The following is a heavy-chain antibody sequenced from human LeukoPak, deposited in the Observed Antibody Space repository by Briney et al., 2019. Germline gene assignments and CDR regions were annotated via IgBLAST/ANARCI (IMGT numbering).Heavy chain of an antibody. J-gene: IGHJ4*02. CDR2: IYYSGTT. Sequence: SETLSLTCTVPGGSTSSSTYYWGWIRQPPGKGLEWIGSIYYSGTTYYNPSLKSRVTISVDTSKNQFSLKLSSVTAADTAIYYCASSLRSDDYWGQGTLVTVSS. CDR3: ASSLRSDDY. CDR1: GGSTSSSTYY. V-gene: IGHV4-39*01. D-gene: IGHD4-17*01.